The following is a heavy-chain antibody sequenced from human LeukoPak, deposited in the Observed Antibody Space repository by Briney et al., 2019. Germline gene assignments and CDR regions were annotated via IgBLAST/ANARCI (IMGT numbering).Heavy chain of an antibody. J-gene: IGHJ6*02. CDR3: ARGRRGRANLQLLIFRGSSYGMDV. Sequence: GASVKVSCKASGYTFTSYDINWVRQATGQGLEWMGWMNPNSGNTGYAQKFQGRVTMTRNTSISTAYMELSSLRSEDTAVYYCARGRRGRANLQLLIFRGSSYGMDVWGQGTTVTVSS. D-gene: IGHD2-2*01. CDR2: MNPNSGNT. CDR1: GYTFTSYD. V-gene: IGHV1-8*01.